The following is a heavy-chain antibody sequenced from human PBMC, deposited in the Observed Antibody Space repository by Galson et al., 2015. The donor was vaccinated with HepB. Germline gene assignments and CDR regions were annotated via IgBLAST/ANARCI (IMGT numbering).Heavy chain of an antibody. J-gene: IGHJ6*02. CDR1: GDSISRHS. Sequence: ETLSLTCTVSGDSISRHSWNWIRQPPGRGLEWIGHVFYTGGTDYSPSFKSRVTISVGTSKTQFFLKLRSVTAADTAVYYCAREPWSQLTKYYSAMDVWGQGTTVTVSS. CDR3: AREPWSQLTKYYSAMDV. V-gene: IGHV4-59*11. D-gene: IGHD2/OR15-2a*01. CDR2: VFYTGGT.